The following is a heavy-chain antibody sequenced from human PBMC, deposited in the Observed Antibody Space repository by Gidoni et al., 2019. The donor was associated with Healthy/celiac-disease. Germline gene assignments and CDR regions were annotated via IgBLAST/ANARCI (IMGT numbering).Heavy chain of an antibody. CDR3: ARDQVPSGYDWGGGYFDY. CDR2: ISSGGSTI. Sequence: QVQLVESGGGLVKPGGSLRLSCAASGFPFSDYYMRWIRQAPGQGLEWVSYISSGGSTIYYADAVKGRFTSARDTAKSSLYLQMNSLRAEDTAVYYCARDQVPSGYDWGGGYFDYWGQGTLVTVSS. CDR1: GFPFSDYY. J-gene: IGHJ4*02. D-gene: IGHD5-12*01. V-gene: IGHV3-11*01.